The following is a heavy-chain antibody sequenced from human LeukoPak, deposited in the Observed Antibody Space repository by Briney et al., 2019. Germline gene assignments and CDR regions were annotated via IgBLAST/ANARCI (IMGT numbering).Heavy chain of an antibody. CDR3: ATTAEGSYFDY. V-gene: IGHV3-11*01. J-gene: IGHJ4*02. CDR1: GFTFSDYY. CDR2: ITSRGGTI. Sequence: GESLRLSCAASGFTFSDYYMSWIRQAPGKGLEWVSCITSRGGTIYYADSVKGRFTISRDNAKNSLYLQMNSLRAEDTAVYYCATTAEGSYFDYWGQGTLVTVSS.